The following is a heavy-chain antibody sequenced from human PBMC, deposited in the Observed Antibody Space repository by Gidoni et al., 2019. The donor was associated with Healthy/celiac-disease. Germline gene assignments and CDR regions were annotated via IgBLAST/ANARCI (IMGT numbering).Heavy chain of an antibody. CDR3: SRSSSGWFDY. Sequence: EVQLVESGGGLVKPGGSLSVSCAASGFTFRSYSMNWVRQAPGKGLEWVSSICSSSSYIYYADSVKCRFAISRDNAKNSLYLQMNSLRAEDTAVYYCSRSSSGWFDYWGQGTLVTVSS. CDR1: GFTFRSYS. J-gene: IGHJ4*02. D-gene: IGHD6-19*01. V-gene: IGHV3-21*01. CDR2: ICSSSSYI.